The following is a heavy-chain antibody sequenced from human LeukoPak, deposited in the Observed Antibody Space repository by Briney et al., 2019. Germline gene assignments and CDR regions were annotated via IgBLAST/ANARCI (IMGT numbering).Heavy chain of an antibody. CDR3: ARYSSTWYVAFDY. Sequence: PGGSVRLSCAASGFTFTRYWMSWVRQAPGKGLEWVANINENGSEKKYLDSVKGRFIISRDNAKNSLYLQMNSLRAEDTAVYYCARYSSTWYVAFDYWGQGTLVTVSS. V-gene: IGHV3-7*01. J-gene: IGHJ4*02. CDR1: GFTFTRYW. D-gene: IGHD6-13*01. CDR2: INENGSEK.